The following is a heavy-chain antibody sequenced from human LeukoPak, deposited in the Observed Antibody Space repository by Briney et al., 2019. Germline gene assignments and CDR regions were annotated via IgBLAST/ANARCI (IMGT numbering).Heavy chain of an antibody. CDR1: GYTFTGYY. Sequence: ASVKVSCKASGYTFTGYYMHWVRQAPGQGLEWMGWINPNSGGTNYAQKFQGRVTMTRDTSISTAYMELSRLRSDDTAVYYCARDRSEWFGDDWFDPWGQGTLVTASS. CDR3: ARDRSEWFGDDWFDP. CDR2: INPNSGGT. V-gene: IGHV1-2*02. J-gene: IGHJ5*02. D-gene: IGHD3-10*01.